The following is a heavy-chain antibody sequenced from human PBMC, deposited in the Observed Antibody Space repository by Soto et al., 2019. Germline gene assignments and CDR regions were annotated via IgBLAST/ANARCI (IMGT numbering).Heavy chain of an antibody. V-gene: IGHV1-3*01. Sequence: GASVKVSCKASGYTFTSYAMHWVRQAPGQRLEWMGWINAGNGNTKYSQKFQGRVTITRDTSASTAYMELSSLRSEDTAVYYCAGSPPPTYSGSYPIRGAFDIWGQGTMVTVSS. CDR3: AGSPPPTYSGSYPIRGAFDI. CDR2: INAGNGNT. CDR1: GYTFTSYA. J-gene: IGHJ3*02. D-gene: IGHD1-26*01.